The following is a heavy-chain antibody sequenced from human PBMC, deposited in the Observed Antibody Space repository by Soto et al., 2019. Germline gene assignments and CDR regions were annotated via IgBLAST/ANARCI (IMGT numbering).Heavy chain of an antibody. V-gene: IGHV4-39*01. CDR3: ASTYYDSSGYYGPFDP. CDR1: GGSISSTSYS. J-gene: IGHJ5*02. Sequence: SETLSLTCTVPGGSISSTSYSWGWICQPPGKGLEWIGSIYYSGSTYYNPSLKSRVTISVDTSKNQFSLKLSSVTAADTAVYYCASTYYDSSGYYGPFDPWGQGTLVIVSS. CDR2: IYYSGST. D-gene: IGHD3-22*01.